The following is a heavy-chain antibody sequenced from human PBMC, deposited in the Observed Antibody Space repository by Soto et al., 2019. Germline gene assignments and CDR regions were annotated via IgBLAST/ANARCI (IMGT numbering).Heavy chain of an antibody. D-gene: IGHD2-2*01. Sequence: EVQLVESGGGLVQPGGSLRLSCAASGFTFRSYWMHWVRQAPGKGLVWVSRINGGGSSTSYADSVKGRFTISRDNAKNTLYLQMNSLRAEDTAVYYCARGLVVPAGDAFDIWGQGTMVTVPS. J-gene: IGHJ3*02. V-gene: IGHV3-74*01. CDR3: ARGLVVPAGDAFDI. CDR2: INGGGSST. CDR1: GFTFRSYW.